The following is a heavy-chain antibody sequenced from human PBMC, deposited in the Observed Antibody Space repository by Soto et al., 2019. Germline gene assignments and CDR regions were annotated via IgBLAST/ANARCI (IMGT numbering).Heavy chain of an antibody. Sequence: QVQLVESGGGVVQPGRSLRLSCAASGFTFSSYAMHWVRQAPGKGLEWVAVISYDGSNKYYADSVKGRFTISRDNSKNPLYLQMNSLRAEDTAVYYCITGTRRILDYWGQGTLVTVSS. V-gene: IGHV3-30-3*01. J-gene: IGHJ4*02. D-gene: IGHD1-7*01. CDR3: ITGTRRILDY. CDR1: GFTFSSYA. CDR2: ISYDGSNK.